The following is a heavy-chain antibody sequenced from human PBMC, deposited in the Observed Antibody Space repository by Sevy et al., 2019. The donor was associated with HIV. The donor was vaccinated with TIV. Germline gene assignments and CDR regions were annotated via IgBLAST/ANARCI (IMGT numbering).Heavy chain of an antibody. J-gene: IGHJ4*02. CDR3: TRRKPAQSIFDY. D-gene: IGHD2-2*01. CDR1: GFTFGDYC. Sequence: GGCLRLSCTASGFTFGDYCMSCVRQAPGKGLEWVAFLKSDVYGGTVDHAASVRGRFVISRDDSKTIAYLQMNDPKTEETGVYYCTRRKPAQSIFDYWGQGALVLVSS. CDR2: LKSDVYGGTV. V-gene: IGHV3-49*04.